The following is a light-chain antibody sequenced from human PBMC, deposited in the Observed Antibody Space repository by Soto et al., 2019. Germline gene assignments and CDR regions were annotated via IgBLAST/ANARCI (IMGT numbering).Light chain of an antibody. CDR1: SSDVGGYNY. CDR2: EVS. J-gene: IGLJ2*01. Sequence: QSVLTQPPSASGSPGQSVTISCTGTSSDVGGYNYVSWYQQHPGKAPKLMIYEVSKRPSGVPDRVSGSKSGNTASLTVSGVQAEDEADYYCSSYAGSNRVFGGGTKLTVL. CDR3: SSYAGSNRV. V-gene: IGLV2-8*01.